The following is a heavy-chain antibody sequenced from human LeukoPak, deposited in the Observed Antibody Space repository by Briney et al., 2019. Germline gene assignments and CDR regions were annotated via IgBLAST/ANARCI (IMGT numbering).Heavy chain of an antibody. CDR1: EFTFSSYS. Sequence: GGSLRLSCAASEFTFSSYSMNWVRQAPGKGLEWVSSISSSSSYIYYADSVKGRFTISRDNAKNSLYLQMNSLRAEDTAVYYCARERYYDIAFDYWGQGTLVTVSS. CDR2: ISSSSSYI. V-gene: IGHV3-21*01. D-gene: IGHD3-9*01. CDR3: ARERYYDIAFDY. J-gene: IGHJ4*02.